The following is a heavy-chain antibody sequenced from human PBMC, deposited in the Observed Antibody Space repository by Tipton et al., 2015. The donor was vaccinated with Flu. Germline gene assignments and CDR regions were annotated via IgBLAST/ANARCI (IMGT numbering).Heavy chain of an antibody. CDR1: GDSLSSYY. CDR2: VYYSGTT. J-gene: IGHJ5*02. D-gene: IGHD1-26*01. Sequence: TLSLTCTVSGDSLSSYYWSWIRQPPGKGLEWIGQVYYSGTTNYNPSLKSRVTISLDKSKNQFSLKVNSMSAADTAVFYCARGGWEPHGGWFDPWGQGTLVTVSS. V-gene: IGHV4-59*01. CDR3: ARGGWEPHGGWFDP.